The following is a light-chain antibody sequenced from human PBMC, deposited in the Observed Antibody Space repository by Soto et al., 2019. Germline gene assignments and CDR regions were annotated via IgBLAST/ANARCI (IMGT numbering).Light chain of an antibody. V-gene: IGLV1-47*01. J-gene: IGLJ2*01. CDR1: SSNIGSNY. CDR2: RNN. CDR3: AAWDDSLRGV. Sequence: QSVLTQPPSASGTPGQRVTISCSGSSSNIGSNYVYWYQQLPGTAPQHLIYRNNQRPSGVPDRFSGSKSGTSASLAISGLRSEDEADYYCAAWDDSLRGVFGGGTKVTVL.